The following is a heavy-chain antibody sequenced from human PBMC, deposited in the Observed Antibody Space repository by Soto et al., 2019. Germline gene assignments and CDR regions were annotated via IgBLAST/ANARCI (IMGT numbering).Heavy chain of an antibody. V-gene: IGHV3-33*06. J-gene: IGHJ3*01. CDR3: AKDWGGSYTRGGYFDV. D-gene: IGHD3-16*02. CDR2: IWYDGSNA. Sequence: QIQLVESGGGVVQPGGSLRLSCAASEFSFSRSGMHWVRQAPGKGLEWVAVIWYDGSNAYYADSVRGGFTISRDNLRNTQSLQMNRLRVEDTAISYCAKDWGGSYTRGGYFDVWGQGAMVTVSS. CDR1: EFSFSRSG.